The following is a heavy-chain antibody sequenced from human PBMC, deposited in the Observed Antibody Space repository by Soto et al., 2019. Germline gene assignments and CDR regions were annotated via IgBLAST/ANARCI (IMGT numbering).Heavy chain of an antibody. D-gene: IGHD3-3*02. J-gene: IGHJ6*02. CDR2: IMPIFRTA. Sequence: QVQVVQSGAAVKKPGSSVKVSCKTSGGTFSTSAISWVRQAPGQGLEWMGGIMPIFRTADYAQRFQGRVTITADESASTAYLELRSLTSEYTAIYCCARDKDRAQLVVNYDYTMDVWGQGTTVTVTS. CDR3: ARDKDRAQLVVNYDYTMDV. CDR1: GGTFSTSA. V-gene: IGHV1-69*12.